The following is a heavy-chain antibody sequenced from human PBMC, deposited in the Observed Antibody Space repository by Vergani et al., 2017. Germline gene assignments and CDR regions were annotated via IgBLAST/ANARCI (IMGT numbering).Heavy chain of an antibody. CDR1: GFTFSIYW. Sequence: EVQLVESGGGLVKPGGSLRLSCAASGFTFSIYWMSWVRQAPGKGLEWVANIKQDGSEKYYVDSVKGRFTVSRDNAKNSLYLQMNSLRAEDTAVYYCAKGLLPFDYWGQGTLVTVSS. V-gene: IGHV3-7*01. J-gene: IGHJ4*02. D-gene: IGHD2-21*02. CDR3: AKGLLPFDY. CDR2: IKQDGSEK.